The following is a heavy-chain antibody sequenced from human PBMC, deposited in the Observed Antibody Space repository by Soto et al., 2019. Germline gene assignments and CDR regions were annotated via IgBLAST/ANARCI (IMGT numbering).Heavy chain of an antibody. CDR1: GGSISSGGYY. CDR3: ARAVTSSWWFDP. CDR2: IYYSGST. Sequence: PSETLSLTCTASGGSISSGGYYWSWIRQHPGKGLEWIGYIYYSGSTYYNPSLKSRVTISVDTSKNQFSLKLSSVTAADTAVYYCARAVTSSWWFDPWGQGTLVTVSS. V-gene: IGHV4-31*03. D-gene: IGHD6-6*01. J-gene: IGHJ5*02.